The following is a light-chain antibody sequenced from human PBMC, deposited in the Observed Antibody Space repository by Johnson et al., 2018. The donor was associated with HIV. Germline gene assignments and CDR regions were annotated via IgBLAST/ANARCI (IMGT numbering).Light chain of an antibody. V-gene: IGLV1-51*02. CDR1: SYNVGNNY. CDR3: GTWDSSLRARV. Sequence: QSVLTQPPSVSAAPGQKVTISCSGSSYNVGNNYVSWYQQLPGAAPKILIYETNKRPSGLPDRFSGYKSCTSATLGFTALKKGDEADYYSGTWDSSLRARVFGTGTKVTVL. CDR2: ETN. J-gene: IGLJ1*01.